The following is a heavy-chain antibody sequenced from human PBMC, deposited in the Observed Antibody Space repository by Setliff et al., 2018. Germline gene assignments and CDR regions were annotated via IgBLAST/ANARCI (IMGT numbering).Heavy chain of an antibody. D-gene: IGHD3-10*01. CDR1: GGSIRSGSFY. Sequence: PSETLSLTCTVSGGSIRSGSFYWSWIRQSAEKGLEWIGRVHASGSPNYNPSFKDRVTISLDTSTNQFSLNLNSVTAADTAVYYCARDGGINMVKTYYYGLDVWGQGTTVTVSS. CDR3: ARDGGINMVKTYYYGLDV. CDR2: VHASGSP. J-gene: IGHJ6*02. V-gene: IGHV4-61*02.